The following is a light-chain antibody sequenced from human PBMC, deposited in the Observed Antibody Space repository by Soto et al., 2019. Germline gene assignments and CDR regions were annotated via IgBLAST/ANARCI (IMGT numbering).Light chain of an antibody. J-gene: IGKJ4*01. CDR3: QQYNNGPPLT. CDR1: QSVSGN. Sequence: EVVMTQSPATLSVSPGERATLSCRASQSVSGNLAWYQQKPGQAPRLLIYGASTRATGIPARFSGSGSGTEFTLTISGLQSEEFAVYYCQQYNNGPPLTCGGGTKVEIK. CDR2: GAS. V-gene: IGKV3-15*01.